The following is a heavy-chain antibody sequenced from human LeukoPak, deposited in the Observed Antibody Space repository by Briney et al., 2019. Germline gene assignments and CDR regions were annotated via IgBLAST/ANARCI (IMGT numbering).Heavy chain of an antibody. D-gene: IGHD2-2*01. Sequence: ASVKVSCKACGYTLKGYYMHWVPQARGQGLEWRGWINSNSSPTNYAQKFPGRVPMTRNTSTSTAYMELSRLRSDDTAVYYCAREGSLRRVVPAAQNWFDPWGQGTLVTVSS. CDR2: INSNSSPT. CDR3: AREGSLRRVVPAAQNWFDP. J-gene: IGHJ5*02. V-gene: IGHV1-2*02. CDR1: GYTLKGYY.